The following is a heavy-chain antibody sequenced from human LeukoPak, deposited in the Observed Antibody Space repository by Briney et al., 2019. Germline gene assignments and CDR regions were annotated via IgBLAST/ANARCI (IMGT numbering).Heavy chain of an antibody. J-gene: IGHJ4*02. CDR1: EFTFSTYG. D-gene: IGHD3-10*01. CDR2: ISYDSGNK. Sequence: GGALRFSCAAAEFTFSTYGIHWVRQAPSKELYWVAAISYDSGNKFYADFVKGRFTISRDNSKNTLYLQMNSLRAEDTVFFFRAEDGIRDYGSGGFVFGYWGQGTLVTVSS. CDR3: AEDGIRDYGSGGFVFGY. V-gene: IGHV3-30*18.